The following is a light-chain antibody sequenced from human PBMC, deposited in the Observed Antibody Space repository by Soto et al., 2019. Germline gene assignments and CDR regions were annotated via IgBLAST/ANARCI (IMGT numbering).Light chain of an antibody. J-gene: IGLJ2*01. CDR2: TNN. V-gene: IGLV1-44*01. CDR3: AAWDDSLNAVV. CDR1: TSNLGGNT. Sequence: QPVLTQPPSVSGTPGHKVSISCSGSTSNLGGNTVNWYQQLPGTAPKLLIYTNNQLPSGVPDRFSGSKSGTSASLAISGLRSEDEADFYCAAWDDSLNAVVFGGGTKVTVL.